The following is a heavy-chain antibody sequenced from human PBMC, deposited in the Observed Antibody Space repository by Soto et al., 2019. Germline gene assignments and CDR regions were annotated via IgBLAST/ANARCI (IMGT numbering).Heavy chain of an antibody. Sequence: GGSLRLSCAASGFTFSSYSMNWVRQAPGKGLEWVSYISSSSSTIYYADSVKGRFTISRDKAKNSLYLQMNSLRAEDTAVYYCANVDWNYGKDAWGQGTTVTVAS. J-gene: IGHJ6*02. D-gene: IGHD1-1*01. V-gene: IGHV3-48*01. CDR1: GFTFSSYS. CDR2: ISSSSSTI. CDR3: ANVDWNYGKDA.